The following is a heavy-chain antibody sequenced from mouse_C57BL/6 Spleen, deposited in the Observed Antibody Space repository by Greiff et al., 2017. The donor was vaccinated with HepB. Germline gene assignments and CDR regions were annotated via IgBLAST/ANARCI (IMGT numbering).Heavy chain of an antibody. CDR2: VNPSYGGT. J-gene: IGHJ3*01. V-gene: IGHV1-53*01. CDR3: ARETTAQAWFAY. D-gene: IGHD3-2*01. CDR1: GYTFTSHW. Sequence: QVQLQQPGTELVKPGASVKLSCTASGYTFTSHWMPWVQQRPGQGLEWIGNVNPSYGGTNYHEKFKTKSTLTVDKSSSTAYMQLSSLTSEDSAVYYGARETTAQAWFAYWGQGTLVTVSA.